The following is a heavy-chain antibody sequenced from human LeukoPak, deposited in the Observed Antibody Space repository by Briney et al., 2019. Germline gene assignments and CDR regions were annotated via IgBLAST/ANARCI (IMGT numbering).Heavy chain of an antibody. D-gene: IGHD6-19*01. CDR3: ARDHSSGWYSYYYGMDV. CDR1: GFTFSYYW. Sequence: GGSLRLSCAASGFTFSYYWMSWVRQAPGKGLEWVSSISSSSSYIYYADSVKGRFTISRDNAKNSLYLQMNSLRAEDTAVYYCARDHSSGWYSYYYGMDVWGQGTTVTVSS. V-gene: IGHV3-21*06. CDR2: ISSSSSYI. J-gene: IGHJ6*02.